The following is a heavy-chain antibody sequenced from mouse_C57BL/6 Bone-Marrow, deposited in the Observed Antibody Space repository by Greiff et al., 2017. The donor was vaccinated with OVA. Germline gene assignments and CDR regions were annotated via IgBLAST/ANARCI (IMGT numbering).Heavy chain of an antibody. D-gene: IGHD1-1*02. J-gene: IGHJ2*01. CDR2: IRHEANGYTT. Sequence: EVQVVESGGGLVQPGGSLSLSCAASGFTFTGYYMSWVRQPPGKALEWLGFIRHEANGYTTEYSASVKGRFTISRANYQSNLQLQRKSLGAEDSATYGCARHCGACEYWGKGTTLTVSS. CDR1: GFTFTGYY. V-gene: IGHV7-3*01. CDR3: ARHCGACEY.